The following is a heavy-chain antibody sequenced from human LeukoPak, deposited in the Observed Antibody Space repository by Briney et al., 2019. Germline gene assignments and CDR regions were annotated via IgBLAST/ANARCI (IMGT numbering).Heavy chain of an antibody. CDR1: GFTFSSYG. J-gene: IGHJ4*02. CDR3: ARDSAALFDY. V-gene: IGHV3-33*01. D-gene: IGHD2-15*01. CDR2: IWYDGSNK. Sequence: PGGSLRLSCAASGFTFSSYGMHWVRQAPGKGLEWVAVIWYDGSNKYYADSVKGRFTISRDNSKNKMYLEMNSLRAEDTAVYYCARDSAALFDYWGQGTLDTVSS.